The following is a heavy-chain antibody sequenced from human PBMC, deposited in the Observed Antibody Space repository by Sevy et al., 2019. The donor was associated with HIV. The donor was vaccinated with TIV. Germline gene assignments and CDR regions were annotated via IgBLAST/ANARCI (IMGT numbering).Heavy chain of an antibody. CDR1: GFTFSSYG. Sequence: GGSLRLSCAASGFTFSSYGMHWVRQAPGKGLEWVAVIWYDGSNKYYADSVKGRFTISRDNSKNTLYLQMNSLRAEDTAVYYCARESRRYSSSWDYFDYWGQGTLVTVSS. V-gene: IGHV3-33*01. D-gene: IGHD6-13*01. J-gene: IGHJ4*02. CDR2: IWYDGSNK. CDR3: ARESRRYSSSWDYFDY.